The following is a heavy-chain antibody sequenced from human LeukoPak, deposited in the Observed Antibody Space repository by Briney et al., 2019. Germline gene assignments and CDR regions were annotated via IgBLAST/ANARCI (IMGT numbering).Heavy chain of an antibody. CDR1: GGSISSYY. CDR2: IYYSGTT. CDR3: ASGWELGAVLF. V-gene: IGHV4-59*08. Sequence: PSETLSLTCTVSGGSISSYYWSWIRQPPGKGLEWIAYIYYSGTTNYNPSLKSRVTISLDTSKSQFSLKLSSVTAADTAVYYCASGWELGAVLFWGQGTLVAVSS. D-gene: IGHD7-27*01. J-gene: IGHJ4*02.